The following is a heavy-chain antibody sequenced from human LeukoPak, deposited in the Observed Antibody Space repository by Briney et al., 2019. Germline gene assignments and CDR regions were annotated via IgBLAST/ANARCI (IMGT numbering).Heavy chain of an antibody. Sequence: SETLSLTCTVSGGFISSYFWSWIRQPPGKGLEWIGYIYYSGSTNYNPSLKSRVTISVDTSKNQFSLKLSSVIAAGTAVYYCARVLCGAGSCYPLNWGQGTLVTVSS. CDR2: IYYSGST. D-gene: IGHD2-15*01. CDR1: GGFISSYF. CDR3: ARVLCGAGSCYPLN. V-gene: IGHV4-59*01. J-gene: IGHJ4*02.